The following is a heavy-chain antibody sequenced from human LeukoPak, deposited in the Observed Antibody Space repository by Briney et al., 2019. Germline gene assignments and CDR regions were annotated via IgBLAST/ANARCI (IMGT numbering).Heavy chain of an antibody. CDR2: VYYSGIT. V-gene: IGHV4-59*01. D-gene: IGHD2-2*01. Sequence: PSETLSLTXSVSGGSISNYYWSWIRQSPGRGLEWIGYVYYSGITNYNPSLKSRVTMSVDTSKNQFSLKLSSVIAVDTAVYYCARDLVPAAIRAFDIWGQGTMITVSS. J-gene: IGHJ3*02. CDR3: ARDLVPAAIRAFDI. CDR1: GGSISNYY.